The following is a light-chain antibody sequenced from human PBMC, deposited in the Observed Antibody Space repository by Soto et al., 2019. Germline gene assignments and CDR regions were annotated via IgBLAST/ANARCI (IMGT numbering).Light chain of an antibody. V-gene: IGKV1-33*01. CDR2: DAS. Sequence: DIQMTQSPSSLSASVGDRVTITCQASQDISNYLNWYQQKPGKAPKLLIYDASNLETGVPSRFSGSGSGTDFTFTISSLQPEYIATYFFQQYYNLPYTFGHGTKLQIK. J-gene: IGKJ2*01. CDR3: QQYYNLPYT. CDR1: QDISNY.